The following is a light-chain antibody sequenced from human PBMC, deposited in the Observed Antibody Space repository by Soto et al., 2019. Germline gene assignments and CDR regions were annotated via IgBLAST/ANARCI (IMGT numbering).Light chain of an antibody. CDR2: AAS. V-gene: IGKV1-39*01. CDR3: QQSYRTPIT. J-gene: IGKJ5*01. Sequence: DIQMTQSPSSLSASVGDRATFTCRASQSISTYLNWYQQKPGKAPKVLIYAASNLQSGVPPRFSGSGSGTDFTLTISSLQPEDVATYFCQQSYRTPITFGQGTRLEIK. CDR1: QSISTY.